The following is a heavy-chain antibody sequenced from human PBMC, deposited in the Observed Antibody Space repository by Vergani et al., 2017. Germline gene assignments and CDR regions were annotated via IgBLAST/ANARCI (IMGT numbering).Heavy chain of an antibody. D-gene: IGHD3-22*01. J-gene: IGHJ4*02. CDR1: GYSISSGYY. V-gene: IGHV4-38-2*01. CDR3: GRLSPDYYDSSGREGDYFDY. CDR2: IYHSGST. Sequence: QVQLQESGPGLVKPSETLSLTCAVSGYSISSGYYWGWIRQPPGKGLEWIGSIYHSGSTYYNPSLKSRVTISVDTSKDQFSLKLSSVTAADTAVYNCGRLSPDYYDSSGREGDYFDYWGQGTLVTVSS.